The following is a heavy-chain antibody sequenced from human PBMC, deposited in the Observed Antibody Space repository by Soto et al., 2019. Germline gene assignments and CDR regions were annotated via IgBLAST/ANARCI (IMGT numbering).Heavy chain of an antibody. CDR1: GYTFTGYY. V-gene: IGHV1-2*04. CDR3: ARGVDIAMVQYYYGMDV. CDR2: INPNSGGT. D-gene: IGHD5-18*01. Sequence: ASVKVSCKASGYTFTGYYMHWVRQAPGQGLEWMGWINPNSGGTNYAQKFQGWVTMTRDTSISTAYMELSRLRSDDTAVYYCARGVDIAMVQYYYGMDVWGQGTTVTVSS. J-gene: IGHJ6*02.